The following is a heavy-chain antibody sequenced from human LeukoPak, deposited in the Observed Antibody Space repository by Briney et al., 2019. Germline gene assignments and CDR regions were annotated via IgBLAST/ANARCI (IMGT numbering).Heavy chain of an antibody. CDR1: GFTFSDYY. CDR2: ISYDGSNK. V-gene: IGHV3-30*18. Sequence: GGSLRLSCAASGFTFSDYYMSWIRQAPGKGLEWVAVISYDGSNKYYADSVKGRFTISRDNSKNTLYLQMNSLRAEDTAVYYCAKGRDVPIDYWGQGTLVTVSS. CDR3: AKGRDVPIDY. J-gene: IGHJ4*02.